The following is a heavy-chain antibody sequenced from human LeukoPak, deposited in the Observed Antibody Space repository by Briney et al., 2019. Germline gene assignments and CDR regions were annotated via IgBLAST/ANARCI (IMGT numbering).Heavy chain of an antibody. D-gene: IGHD1-26*01. CDR1: GYSISRGYY. Sequence: SETLSLTCTVSGYSISRGYYWGWIRQPPGKGLEWIGSIYHRGSTYYNPSLKSRVTISVDTSKNEFSPKLSSVTAADTDVSYCASYRGSYSRTLWGAFDIWGQGTMVTVSS. CDR2: IYHRGST. CDR3: ASYRGSYSRTLWGAFDI. J-gene: IGHJ3*02. V-gene: IGHV4-38-2*02.